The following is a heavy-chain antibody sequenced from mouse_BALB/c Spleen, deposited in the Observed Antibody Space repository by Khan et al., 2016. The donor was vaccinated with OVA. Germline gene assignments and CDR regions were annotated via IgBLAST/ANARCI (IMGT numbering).Heavy chain of an antibody. V-gene: IGHV3-2*02. CDR3: ARDGYCYNYAMDY. J-gene: IGHJ4*01. CDR1: GYSITSDYA. CDR2: ISSSGST. Sequence: VQLKESGPGLVKPSQSLSLTCTVTGYSITSDYAWNWIRQFPGNKLEWMGYISSSGSTNYNPALKSRISITRDTSKNQFFLQLNSVTTEDTATYYCARDGYCYNYAMDYWGQGTSVTVSS. D-gene: IGHD2-3*01.